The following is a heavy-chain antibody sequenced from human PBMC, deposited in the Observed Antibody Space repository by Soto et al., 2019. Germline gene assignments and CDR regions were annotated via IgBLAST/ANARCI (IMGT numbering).Heavy chain of an antibody. CDR1: GFTFSSYA. V-gene: IGHV3-30-3*01. CDR2: MSYDVSNK. J-gene: IGHJ4*02. D-gene: IGHD2-2*01. Sequence: HPWGSLRLSCAASGFTFSSYAVHWVRQAPGKGLEWVAVMSYDVSNKYYADSVKGRFTISSDNSKNTLYLQMNSLGTEDTAVYYCARGYCSRTSCSHFECWGQGTLVTVSS. CDR3: ARGYCSRTSCSHFEC.